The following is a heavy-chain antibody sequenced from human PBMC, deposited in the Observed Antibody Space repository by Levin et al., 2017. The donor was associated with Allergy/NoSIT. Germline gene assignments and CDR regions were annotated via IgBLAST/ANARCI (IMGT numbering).Heavy chain of an antibody. D-gene: IGHD3-9*01. CDR2: ILYDGSNK. Sequence: GESLKISCAASGFTFSSYGMHWVRQAPGKGLEWVAVILYDGSNKYYADFVKGRFTISRDNTKNTLYLQMDSLRAEDTAVYYCAKDPLRDTTGPVNWLDSWGQGTLVTVSS. J-gene: IGHJ5*01. CDR1: GFTFSSYG. CDR3: AKDPLRDTTGPVNWLDS. V-gene: IGHV3-30*18.